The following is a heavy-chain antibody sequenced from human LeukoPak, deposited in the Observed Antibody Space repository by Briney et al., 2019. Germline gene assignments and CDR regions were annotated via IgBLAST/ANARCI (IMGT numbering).Heavy chain of an antibody. J-gene: IGHJ3*02. CDR2: IKQDGSEK. V-gene: IGHV3-7*04. D-gene: IGHD6-13*01. CDR1: GFTFSGYW. Sequence: TGGSLRPSCAASGFTFSGYWMSWVRQAPGKGLEWVANIKQDGSEKYYVDSVKGRFTISRDNAKNSLFLQMNSLRAEDTAVYYCARDWQWQQLDGDAFDIWGQGTMVTVSS. CDR3: ARDWQWQQLDGDAFDI.